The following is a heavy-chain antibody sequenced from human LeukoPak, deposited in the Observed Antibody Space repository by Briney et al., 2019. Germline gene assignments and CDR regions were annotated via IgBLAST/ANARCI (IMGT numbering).Heavy chain of an antibody. V-gene: IGHV3-13*01. CDR3: ARQKTPHGNFDY. CDR2: IGVAANT. J-gene: IGHJ4*02. Sequence: SGGSLRLSCAASGFTFSSYDMHWVRHATGKGLEWVSAIGVAANTFYSGSVKGRFTISRENAKNSLYLLMSSLRAEDTAVYYCARQKTPHGNFDYWGQGTLVTVSS. CDR1: GFTFSSYD. D-gene: IGHD1-26*01.